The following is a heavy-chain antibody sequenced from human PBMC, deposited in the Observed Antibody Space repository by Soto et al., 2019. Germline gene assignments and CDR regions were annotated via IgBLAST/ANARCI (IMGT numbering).Heavy chain of an antibody. CDR1: GYTFTSYD. CDR3: ARGPYSSSCYVTTDYYMDV. Sequence: ASVKVSCKASGYTFTSYDINWVRQATGQGLEWMGWMNPNSGNTGYAQKFQGRVTMTRNTSISTAYMELSSLRSEDTAVYYCARGPYSSSCYVTTDYYMDVWGKGTTVPVSS. CDR2: MNPNSGNT. D-gene: IGHD6-13*01. J-gene: IGHJ6*03. V-gene: IGHV1-8*01.